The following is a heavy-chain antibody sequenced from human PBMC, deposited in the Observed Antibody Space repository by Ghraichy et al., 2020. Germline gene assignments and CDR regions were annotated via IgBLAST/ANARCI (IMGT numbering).Heavy chain of an antibody. V-gene: IGHV4-38-2*02. CDR2: VYHGESP. Sequence: SQTLSLTYTVSGYSISSGYYWGWLRQSPGKGLEWIGTVYHGESPYYNPSLKNRVTISIDTSKNQFSLLMSSVTAADTAVYYCARPRTRYYYYMDVWGRGTTVTVSS. J-gene: IGHJ6*03. CDR1: GYSISSGYY. CDR3: ARPRTRYYYYMDV.